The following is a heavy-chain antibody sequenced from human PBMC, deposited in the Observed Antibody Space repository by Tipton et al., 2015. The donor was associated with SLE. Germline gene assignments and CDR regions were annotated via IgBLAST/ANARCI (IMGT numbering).Heavy chain of an antibody. CDR1: GGTFSSYA. CDR3: ASARAWYCGGDCSSGAFDI. D-gene: IGHD2-21*01. Sequence: QVQLVQSGAEVKKPGSSVKVSCKASGGTFSSYAISWVRQAPGQGLEWMGGNIPIFGTANYAQKFQGRVTITTDESTSTAYMELSSLRSEDTAVYYCASARAWYCGGDCSSGAFDIWGQGTMVTVSS. J-gene: IGHJ3*02. CDR2: NIPIFGTA. V-gene: IGHV1-69*01.